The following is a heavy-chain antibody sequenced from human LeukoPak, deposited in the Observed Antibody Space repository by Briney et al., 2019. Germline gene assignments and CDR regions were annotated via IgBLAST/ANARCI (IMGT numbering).Heavy chain of an antibody. D-gene: IGHD3-22*01. CDR2: INHSGST. V-gene: IGHV4-34*01. CDR1: GGSFSGYY. CDR3: VRARDDSSGYYYVTVDY. Sequence: SETLSLTCAVYGGSFSGYYWSWIRQPPGKGLEWIGEINHSGSTNYNPSLKSRVTISVDTSKNQFSLKLSSVTAADTAVYYCVRARDDSSGYYYVTVDYWGQGTLVTVSS. J-gene: IGHJ4*02.